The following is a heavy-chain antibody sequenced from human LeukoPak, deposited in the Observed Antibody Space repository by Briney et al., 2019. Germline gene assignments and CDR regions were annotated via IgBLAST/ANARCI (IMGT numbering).Heavy chain of an antibody. J-gene: IGHJ4*02. D-gene: IGHD7-27*01. CDR1: GGSFSGYY. CDR2: IYHSGST. Sequence: PSETLSLTCAVYGGSFSGYYWSWIRQPPGKGLEWIGSIYHSGSTYYNPSLKSRVTISVDRSRNQFSLKMTSVTAADTAVYYCASRKLGNDYWGQGTLVTVSS. CDR3: ASRKLGNDY. V-gene: IGHV4-34*01.